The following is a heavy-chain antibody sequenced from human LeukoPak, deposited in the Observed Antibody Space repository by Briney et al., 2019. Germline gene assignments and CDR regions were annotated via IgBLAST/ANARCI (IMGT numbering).Heavy chain of an antibody. CDR2: ISYDGSNK. Sequence: GRSLRLSCAASGFTFSSYAMHWVRQAPGKGLEWVAVISYDGSNKYYADSVKGRFTISRDNSKNTLYLQMNSLRAEDTVVYYCARENELLWFGELFFDYWGQGTLVTVSS. J-gene: IGHJ4*02. CDR1: GFTFSSYA. CDR3: ARENELLWFGELFFDY. D-gene: IGHD3-10*01. V-gene: IGHV3-30-3*01.